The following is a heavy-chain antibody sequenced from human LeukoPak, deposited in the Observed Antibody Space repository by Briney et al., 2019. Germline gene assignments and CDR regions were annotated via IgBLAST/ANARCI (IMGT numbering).Heavy chain of an antibody. V-gene: IGHV3-30*18. CDR3: ANNNGPHYYYMDV. Sequence: GGSLRLSCAASGFTFSSYGMHWVRQAPGKGLEWVAVISYDGSNKYYADSVKGRFTISRDNSKNTLYLQMNSLRAEDTAVYYCANNNGPHYYYMDVWGKGTTVTVSS. D-gene: IGHD2-8*01. CDR2: ISYDGSNK. CDR1: GFTFSSYG. J-gene: IGHJ6*03.